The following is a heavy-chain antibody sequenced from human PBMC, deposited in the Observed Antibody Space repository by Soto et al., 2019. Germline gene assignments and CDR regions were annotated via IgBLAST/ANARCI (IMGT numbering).Heavy chain of an antibody. CDR3: AKTYHIDYYHSSGYKMGFFDY. J-gene: IGHJ4*02. V-gene: IGHV3-23*01. Sequence: EVQLLESGGGLVQPGGSLRLSCAASGFTFSSYAMSWVRQAPGKGLEWVSAISGSGGSTYYADSVTGRFTISRDNSKNTLYLQMNSLRAEDTAVYYCAKTYHIDYYHSSGYKMGFFDYWGQGTLVTVSS. D-gene: IGHD3-22*01. CDR1: GFTFSSYA. CDR2: ISGSGGST.